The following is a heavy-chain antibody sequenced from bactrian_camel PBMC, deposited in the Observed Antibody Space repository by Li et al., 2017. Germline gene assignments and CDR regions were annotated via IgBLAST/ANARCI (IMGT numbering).Heavy chain of an antibody. CDR3: AAQREECTLQALGVIGVEDNY. CDR2: IDSDGKT. J-gene: IGHJ4*01. V-gene: IGHV3S53*01. Sequence: QLVESGGGSVQAGGSLRLSCAASGYTYTVNCMGWFRQAPGEEREGVALIDSDGKTSYAHSVKGRFTISQDNAKNTLSLQMNSLRPEDTAMYYCAAQREECTLQALGVIGVEDNYWGRGTQVTVS. CDR1: GYTYTVNC. D-gene: IGHD3*01.